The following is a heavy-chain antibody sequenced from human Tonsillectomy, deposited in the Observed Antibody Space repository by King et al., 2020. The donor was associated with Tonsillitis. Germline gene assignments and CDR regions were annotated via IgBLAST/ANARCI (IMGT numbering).Heavy chain of an antibody. CDR2: INPNSGGT. CDR3: ARDLGPNWFDP. V-gene: IGHV1-2*02. J-gene: IGHJ5*02. D-gene: IGHD3-16*01. CDR1: GYTFTGYY. Sequence: QLVQSGAEVKKPGASVKVSCKASGYTFTGYYMHWVRQAPGQGLAWMGWINPNSGGTKYGQEFQGRVTMTRDTSISTAYMELSGLRSDDTAVYYCARDLGPNWFDPWGQGTLVTVSS.